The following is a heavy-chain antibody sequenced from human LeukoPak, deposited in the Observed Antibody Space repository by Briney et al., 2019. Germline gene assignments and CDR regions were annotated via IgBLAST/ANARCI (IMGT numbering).Heavy chain of an antibody. J-gene: IGHJ4*02. CDR2: AWHSGST. CDR3: ARRSQWIQLWLSY. CDR1: GYSITNGYY. V-gene: IGHV4-38-2*02. Sequence: SETLSLTCTVSGYSITNGYYWGWIRQPPGKGLEWIGSAWHSGSTYYNPSLKSRVTISIDTSKNQFSLKLSSVTAADTAVYYCARRSQWIQLWLSYWGQGTLVTVSS. D-gene: IGHD5-18*01.